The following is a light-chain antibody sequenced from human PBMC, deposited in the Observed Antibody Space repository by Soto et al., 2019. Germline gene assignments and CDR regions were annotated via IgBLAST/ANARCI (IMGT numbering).Light chain of an antibody. J-gene: IGKJ2*01. Sequence: EIVIMQSPATLSVSPVERARLCFRPSQSVSSNVAWYQQIPGQTPRLLIYGASTRATTIPVRFSGSGSGTEFTLTISSLQSEDFAVYYCHQYDDGPYNCGQGTQGDIK. V-gene: IGKV3-15*01. CDR2: GAS. CDR3: HQYDDGPYN. CDR1: QSVSSN.